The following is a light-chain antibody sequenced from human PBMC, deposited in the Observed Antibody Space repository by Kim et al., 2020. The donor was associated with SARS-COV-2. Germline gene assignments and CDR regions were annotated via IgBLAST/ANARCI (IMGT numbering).Light chain of an antibody. V-gene: IGLV2-14*04. CDR2: DVS. Sequence: GQSITISGTGTTNDVGGQHSVSCYQQYPGKAPKFMFYDVSKRHSGVSNRFSGSKSGNTASLTISGLQAEDEADYYCSSYTTSSTLVFGGGTKVTVL. CDR1: TNDVGGQHS. J-gene: IGLJ2*01. CDR3: SSYTTSSTLV.